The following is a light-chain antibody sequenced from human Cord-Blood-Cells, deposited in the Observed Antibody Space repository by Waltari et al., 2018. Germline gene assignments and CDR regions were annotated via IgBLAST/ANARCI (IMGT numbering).Light chain of an antibody. Sequence: QSVLTQPPSASGTPGQRVTISCSGSSSNIGRNTVNWYQQLPRPAPQPLIFCSNRRPAGVPDRFSGSKSGTSASLAISGLQSEDEADYYCAAWDDSLNGVVFGGGTKLTVL. CDR2: CSN. J-gene: IGLJ2*01. V-gene: IGLV1-44*01. CDR3: AAWDDSLNGVV. CDR1: SSNIGRNT.